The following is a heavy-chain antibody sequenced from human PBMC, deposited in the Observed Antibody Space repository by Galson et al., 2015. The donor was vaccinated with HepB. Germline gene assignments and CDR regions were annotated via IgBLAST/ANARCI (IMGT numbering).Heavy chain of an antibody. Sequence: SVKVSCKASGYTFTSYYIHWVRQAPGQGLEWMGIINPSGDGASYAQKLQGRVTVTMDTSTRTVYMELSSLRSEDTAMYYCARAPVNKPQGDFDYWGQGTLVTVSS. V-gene: IGHV1-46*04. CDR1: GYTFTSYY. J-gene: IGHJ4*02. D-gene: IGHD2/OR15-2a*01. CDR3: ARAPVNKPQGDFDY. CDR2: INPSGDGA.